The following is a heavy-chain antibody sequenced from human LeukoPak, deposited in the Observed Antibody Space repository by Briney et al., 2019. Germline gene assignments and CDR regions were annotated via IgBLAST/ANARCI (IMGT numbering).Heavy chain of an antibody. CDR1: GFTFSSYS. CDR3: ARAYYYDSSGYYLDY. Sequence: GGSLRLSCAATGFTFSSYSMTWVRQAPGKELEWVSSISNSSSYIYYADSVKGRLTISRDNAKNSLYLQMNSLRAEDTAVYYCARAYYYDSSGYYLDYWGQGTLVTVSS. J-gene: IGHJ4*02. CDR2: ISNSSSYI. V-gene: IGHV3-21*01. D-gene: IGHD3-22*01.